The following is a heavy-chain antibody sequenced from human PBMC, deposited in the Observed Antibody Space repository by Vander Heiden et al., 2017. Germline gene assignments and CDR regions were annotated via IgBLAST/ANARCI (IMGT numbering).Heavy chain of an antibody. CDR3: ARETNLYSSSSHVENWFDP. CDR1: SSSG. V-gene: IGHV3-33*01. CDR2: IWYDGSNK. J-gene: IGHJ5*02. Sequence: SSSGMHWVRQAPGKGLEWVAVIWYDGSNKYYADSVKGRFTISRDNSKNTLYLQMNSLRAEDTAVYYCARETNLYSSSSHVENWFDPWGQGTLGTVSS. D-gene: IGHD6-13*01.